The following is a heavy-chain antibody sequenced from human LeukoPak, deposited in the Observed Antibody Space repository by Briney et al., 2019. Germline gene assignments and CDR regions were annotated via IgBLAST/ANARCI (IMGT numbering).Heavy chain of an antibody. V-gene: IGHV3-74*01. CDR3: AKDRPYSGSYPYYFDY. CDR2: INSDGSST. J-gene: IGHJ4*02. CDR1: GFTFSSYW. D-gene: IGHD1-26*01. Sequence: GGSLRLSCAASGFTFSSYWMHWVRQAPGKGLVWVSRINSDGSSTRYADSEKGRFTISRDNSKNTLYLQMNSLRAEDTAVYYCAKDRPYSGSYPYYFDYWGQGTLVTVSS.